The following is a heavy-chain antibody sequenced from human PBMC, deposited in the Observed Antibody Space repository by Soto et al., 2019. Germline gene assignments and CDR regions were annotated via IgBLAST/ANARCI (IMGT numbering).Heavy chain of an antibody. CDR2: INYSGST. CDR3: ARGHKQQLVRSGGWFDP. J-gene: IGHJ5*02. D-gene: IGHD6-13*01. Sequence: QVQLQQWGAGLLKPSETLSLTCAVYGGSFNSYYWSWIRQPPGKGLEWIGEINYSGSTNYNPSLKSRVTISVDTSKNQFSLKLSSVTAADTAVSYCARGHKQQLVRSGGWFDPWGQGTLGTVSS. CDR1: GGSFNSYY. V-gene: IGHV4-34*01.